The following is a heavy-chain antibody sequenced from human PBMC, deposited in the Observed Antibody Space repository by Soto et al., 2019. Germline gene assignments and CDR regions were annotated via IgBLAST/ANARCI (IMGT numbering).Heavy chain of an antibody. CDR2: ISAYNGNT. CDR3: ARDLFDMQWLNWFDP. J-gene: IGHJ5*02. Sequence: QVQLVQSGAEVKKPGASVKVSCKASGYTFTSYGISWVRQAPGQGLEWMGWISAYNGNTNYAQKLQGRVTMTTDTSKXTAYMELRSLRSDDTAVYYCARDLFDMQWLNWFDPWGQGTLVTVSS. V-gene: IGHV1-18*01. CDR1: GYTFTSYG. D-gene: IGHD6-19*01.